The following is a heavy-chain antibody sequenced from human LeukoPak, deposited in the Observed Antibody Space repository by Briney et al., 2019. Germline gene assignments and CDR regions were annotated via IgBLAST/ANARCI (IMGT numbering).Heavy chain of an antibody. Sequence: GGSLRLSCAASGFTFSSYWMSWVRQALGKGPEWVAHIKQGASQEDHVDSVKGRFTISRDNAKNSLYLQMNSLRAEDTAVYYCARGVVYPTWSGPHWSDYWGQGTLVTVSS. CDR1: GFTFSSYW. D-gene: IGHD3-3*01. V-gene: IGHV3-7*01. CDR2: IKQGASQE. CDR3: ARGVVYPTWSGPHWSDY. J-gene: IGHJ4*02.